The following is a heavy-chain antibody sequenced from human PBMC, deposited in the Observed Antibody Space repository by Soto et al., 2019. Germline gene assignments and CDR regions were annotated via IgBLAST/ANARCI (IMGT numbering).Heavy chain of an antibody. Sequence: EVQLLESGGGLIQPGGSLRLSCAASEFTFKSYAMSWVRQAPGEGLEWVSAISYIGDSTYYADSVKGRFTISRDNSKNTLFLQMDSLSPEDTAAYLGAKDYSYDRSGVLDCWGQGTLVTVSS. J-gene: IGHJ4*02. D-gene: IGHD3-22*01. V-gene: IGHV3-23*01. CDR1: EFTFKSYA. CDR2: ISYIGDST. CDR3: AKDYSYDRSGVLDC.